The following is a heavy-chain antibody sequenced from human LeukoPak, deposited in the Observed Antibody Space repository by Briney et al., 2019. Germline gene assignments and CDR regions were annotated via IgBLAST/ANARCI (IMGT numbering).Heavy chain of an antibody. J-gene: IGHJ2*01. CDR3: ARSYGDYGFPFDL. V-gene: IGHV4-59*08. D-gene: IGHD4-17*01. Sequence: SETLSLTCTVSGGSISSYYWSWIRQPPGKGLEWIGYIYYSGSTNYSPSLKSRVTISVDTSKNLFSLRLSSVTAADTAVYYCARSYGDYGFPFDLWGRGTLVTVSS. CDR1: GGSISSYY. CDR2: IYYSGST.